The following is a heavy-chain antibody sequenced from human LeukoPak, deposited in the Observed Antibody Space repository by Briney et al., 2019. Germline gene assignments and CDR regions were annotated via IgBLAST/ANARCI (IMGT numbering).Heavy chain of an antibody. CDR1: GFTFSSYA. CDR2: ISYDGSSK. CDR3: ARPRIEAVVSRALDY. V-gene: IGHV3-30*04. Sequence: GGSLRLSCAASGFTFSSYAIHWVRQAPGKGLEWVAVISYDGSSKYYADSVKGRFTISRDNSNNTLHLQMNSLRAEDTAVYYCARPRIEAVVSRALDYWAREPWSPSPQ. J-gene: IGHJ4*02. D-gene: IGHD6-13*01.